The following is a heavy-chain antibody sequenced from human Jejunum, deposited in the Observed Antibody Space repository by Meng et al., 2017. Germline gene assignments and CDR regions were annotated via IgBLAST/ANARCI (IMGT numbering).Heavy chain of an antibody. CDR2: VYDNGNT. V-gene: IGHV4-59*11. Sequence: QVHRPRSGPGLVKLSETLSLPFTVSGDSSSGPYWNWIRQPPGKGLEWIGCVYDNGNTNYNPSLKSRATMSLDTSKNQFSLRLSSVTAEDTAVYYCARRAVGARGWIDPWGQGTLVTVSS. J-gene: IGHJ5*02. D-gene: IGHD4/OR15-4a*01. CDR1: GDSSSGPY. CDR3: ARRAVGARGWIDP.